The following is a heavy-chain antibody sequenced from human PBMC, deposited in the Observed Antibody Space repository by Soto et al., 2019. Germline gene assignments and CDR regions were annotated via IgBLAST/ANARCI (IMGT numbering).Heavy chain of an antibody. V-gene: IGHV4-59*08. Sequence: SETLSLTCTVSGGSISTFYWSWIRQPPGKGLEWIGHIYDRGSIKYNPSLKSRVTISVDTSKNQFSLKLTSVTAADTAVYYCARFADYWGQGILVTVSS. CDR2: IYDRGSI. J-gene: IGHJ4*02. CDR1: GGSISTFY. CDR3: ARFADY.